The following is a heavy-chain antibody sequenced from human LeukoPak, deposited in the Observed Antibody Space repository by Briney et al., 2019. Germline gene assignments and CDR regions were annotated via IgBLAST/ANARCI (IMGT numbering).Heavy chain of an antibody. CDR3: ARDVSRHFCSGGSCYSMGRFDP. CDR1: GGSFSSYY. D-gene: IGHD2-15*01. Sequence: SETLSLTCTVSGGSFSSYYWSWIRQPAGKGLEWIGRIYTSGSTNYNPSLKSRVTMSVDTSKNQFSLKLSSVTAADTAVYYCARDVSRHFCSGGSCYSMGRFDPWGQGTLVTVSS. V-gene: IGHV4-4*07. CDR2: IYTSGST. J-gene: IGHJ5*02.